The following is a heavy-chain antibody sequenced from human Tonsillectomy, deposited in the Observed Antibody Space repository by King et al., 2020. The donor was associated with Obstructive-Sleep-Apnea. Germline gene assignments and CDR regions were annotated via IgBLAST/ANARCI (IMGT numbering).Heavy chain of an antibody. Sequence: VQLVESGGGLVQPGGSLRLSCAAPGCSVLSNYMSWVPQAPEKGLELDSLIYSGGCIYYADSVKGRFTISRDNSKNTFCLQMNSLRAEDTAIYYCASSNYDFWSGYYNYYGMDVWGQGTTVTVSS. CDR2: IYSGGCI. D-gene: IGHD3-3*01. CDR1: GCSVLSNY. CDR3: ASSNYDFWSGYYNYYGMDV. J-gene: IGHJ6*02. V-gene: IGHV3-66*01.